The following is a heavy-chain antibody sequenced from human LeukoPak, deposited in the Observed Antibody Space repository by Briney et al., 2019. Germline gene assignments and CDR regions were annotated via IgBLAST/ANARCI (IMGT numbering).Heavy chain of an antibody. CDR2: VSFDGSNK. CDR3: TRLEGDFSPAY. V-gene: IGHV3-33*01. J-gene: IGHJ4*02. CDR1: GFTFSSNG. Sequence: GGSLRLSCAASGFTFSSNGMHWVRQAPGKGLEWVAVVSFDGSNKYFEDSVKGRFSISRDNSRNTLYLQMNSLRAEDTAVYYCTRLEGDFSPAYWGQGTVVTVSS. D-gene: IGHD2/OR15-2a*01.